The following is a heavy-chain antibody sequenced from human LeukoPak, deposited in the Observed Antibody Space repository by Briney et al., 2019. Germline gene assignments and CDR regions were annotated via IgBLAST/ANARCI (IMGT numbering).Heavy chain of an antibody. CDR2: ISGSGGST. Sequence: GGSLRLSCAASGFTFSSYAMSWVRQAPGKGLEWVSVISGSGGSTYYADSVKGRFTISRDNSKNTLYLQMNSLRAEDTAVYYCAAPLMYDSSGYYTDYWGQGTLVTVSS. CDR3: AAPLMYDSSGYYTDY. D-gene: IGHD3-22*01. V-gene: IGHV3-23*01. CDR1: GFTFSSYA. J-gene: IGHJ4*02.